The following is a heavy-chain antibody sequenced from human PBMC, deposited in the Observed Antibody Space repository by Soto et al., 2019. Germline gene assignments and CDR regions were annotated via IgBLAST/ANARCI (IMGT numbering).Heavy chain of an antibody. J-gene: IGHJ4*02. D-gene: IGHD6-13*01. CDR1: GGSFSGYY. Sequence: QVQLQQWGAGLLKPSETLSLTCAVYGGSFSGYYWSWIRQPPGKGLEWIGEINHSGSTNYNPSLKSRVTISVDTSKNQFSLKLSSVTAADTAVYYCARAQIAAAGPFDYWGQGTLVTVSS. CDR2: INHSGST. CDR3: ARAQIAAAGPFDY. V-gene: IGHV4-34*01.